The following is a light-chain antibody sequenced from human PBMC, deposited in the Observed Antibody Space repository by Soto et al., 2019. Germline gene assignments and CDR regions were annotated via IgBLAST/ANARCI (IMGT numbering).Light chain of an antibody. CDR2: EAS. Sequence: DIQMTQSPSTLSASVGDRVTITCRASQSISSWLAWYQQKPGKAPKRLIYEASHLESGVPSRFSGSGSGTEFTLTISSLQPDDCATYYSQQSNNYPWTFGQGTKVEIK. CDR3: QQSNNYPWT. J-gene: IGKJ1*01. V-gene: IGKV1-5*03. CDR1: QSISSW.